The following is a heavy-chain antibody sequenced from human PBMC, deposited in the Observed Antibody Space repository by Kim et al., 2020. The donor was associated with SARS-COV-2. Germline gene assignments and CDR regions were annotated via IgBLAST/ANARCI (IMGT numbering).Heavy chain of an antibody. D-gene: IGHD6-13*01. J-gene: IGHJ4*02. CDR2: ISAYNGNT. CDR1: GYTFTSYG. CDR3: ARVLGPSIAVAGSFDY. V-gene: IGHV1-18*01. Sequence: ASVKVSCKASGYTFTSYGISWVRQAPGQGLEWMGWISAYNGNTNYAQKLQGRVTMTTDTSTSTAYMELRSLRSDDTAVYYCARVLGPSIAVAGSFDYWGQGTLVTVSS.